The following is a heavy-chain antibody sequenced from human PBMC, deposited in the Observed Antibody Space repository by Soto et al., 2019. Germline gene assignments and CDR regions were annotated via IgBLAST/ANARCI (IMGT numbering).Heavy chain of an antibody. CDR3: ARGGNCIVSSCPLGSHYGMDV. J-gene: IGHJ6*02. D-gene: IGHD2-15*01. Sequence: EVQLLESGGGLVQPGGSLRLSCAASGFTFSSYAMSWVRQAPGKGLEWVSAISGSGGSTYYADSVKGRFTISRDNSKNTLYLQMNSLRAEDTAVYYCARGGNCIVSSCPLGSHYGMDVWGQGTTVTVSS. CDR2: ISGSGGST. V-gene: IGHV3-23*01. CDR1: GFTFSSYA.